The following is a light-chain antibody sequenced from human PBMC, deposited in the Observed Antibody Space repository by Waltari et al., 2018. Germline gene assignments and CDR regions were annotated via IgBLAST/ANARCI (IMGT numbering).Light chain of an antibody. CDR3: QQYYTTPLT. J-gene: IGKJ4*01. CDR2: WAS. CDR1: QTVLYNSNNKNY. V-gene: IGKV4-1*01. Sequence: DIVMTQSPDSLAVSLGEGATINCKSSQTVLYNSNNKNYLAWYQQKPGQPPQLLIYWASTRESGVPDRFSGSGSGTDFSLTISSLQAEDVAVYYCQQYYTTPLTFGGGTKVEIK.